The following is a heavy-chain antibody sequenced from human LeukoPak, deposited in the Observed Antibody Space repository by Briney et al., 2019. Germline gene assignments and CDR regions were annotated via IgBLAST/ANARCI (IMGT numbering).Heavy chain of an antibody. J-gene: IGHJ4*02. Sequence: GGSITCNGAASGFTCSGWDRRWVRQASGKGLEWVGRIRSKTNSYATAYAASVKGRLTISRVDSKNTAYLQTNSLKTEDAAVYYCTRYYYDGSGYYHLFDSWGQGTLVTVSS. CDR2: IRSKTNSYAT. V-gene: IGHV3-73*01. CDR3: TRYYYDGSGYYHLFDS. CDR1: GFTCSGWD. D-gene: IGHD3-22*01.